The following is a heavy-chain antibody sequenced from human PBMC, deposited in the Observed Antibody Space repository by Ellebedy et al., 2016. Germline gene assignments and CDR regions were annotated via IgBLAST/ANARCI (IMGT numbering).Heavy chain of an antibody. CDR3: ARDNRVTTWYY. Sequence: SETLSLTCTVSGGSISSRSYYWGWIRQPPGKGLEWIGSFYYNGSTYYNPSLKSRVTISVDTSKNQFSLKLSSVTAADTAVYYCARDNRVTTWYYWGQGTLVTVSS. V-gene: IGHV4-39*07. CDR2: FYYNGST. D-gene: IGHD4-17*01. CDR1: GGSISSRSYY. J-gene: IGHJ4*02.